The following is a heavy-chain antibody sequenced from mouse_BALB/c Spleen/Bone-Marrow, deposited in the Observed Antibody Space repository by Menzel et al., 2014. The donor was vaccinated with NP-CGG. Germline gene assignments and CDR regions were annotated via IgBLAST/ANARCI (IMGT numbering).Heavy chain of an antibody. Sequence: VQLQQSGAELVRPGTSVQLSCKASGYSFTNYWTNWVKQRPGQGLEWIGMIHPSDRESRLNQKFKDKATLTVDKSSTTAYMQHSSPTSEDSAVYYCARGLGEIWGYWGQGTTLTVSS. CDR2: IHPSDRES. D-gene: IGHD4-1*01. J-gene: IGHJ2*01. CDR3: ARGLGEIWGY. CDR1: GYSFTNYW. V-gene: IGHV1-61*01.